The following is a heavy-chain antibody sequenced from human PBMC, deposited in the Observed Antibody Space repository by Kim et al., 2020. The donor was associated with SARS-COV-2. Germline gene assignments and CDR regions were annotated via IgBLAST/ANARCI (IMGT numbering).Heavy chain of an antibody. CDR2: INPSGGST. J-gene: IGHJ4*02. CDR3: ASSIVVVPAAIGYPDY. D-gene: IGHD2-2*02. CDR1: GYTFTSYY. Sequence: ASVKVSCKASGYTFTSYYMHWVRQAPGQGLEWMGIINPSGGSTSYAQKFQGRVTMTRDTSTSTVYMELSSLRSEDTAVYYCASSIVVVPAAIGYPDYWGQGTLVTVSS. V-gene: IGHV1-46*01.